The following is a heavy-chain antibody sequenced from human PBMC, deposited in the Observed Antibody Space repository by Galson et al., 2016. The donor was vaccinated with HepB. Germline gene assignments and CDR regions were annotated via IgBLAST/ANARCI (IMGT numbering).Heavy chain of an antibody. D-gene: IGHD1/OR15-1a*01. CDR1: GFTFSDHY. Sequence: SLRLSCAASGFTFSDHYMDWVRQAPGKGLEWVGRTRNKANSYATEYAASVKGRFTISRDDSKNSLYLQMNSLKIEDTAVYYCVEQRKGAPYGMDVWGQGTTVTVSS. CDR2: TRNKANSYAT. CDR3: VEQRKGAPYGMDV. V-gene: IGHV3-72*01. J-gene: IGHJ6*02.